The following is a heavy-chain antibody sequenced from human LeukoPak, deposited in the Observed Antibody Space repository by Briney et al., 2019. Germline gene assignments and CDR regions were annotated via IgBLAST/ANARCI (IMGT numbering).Heavy chain of an antibody. CDR3: ARVIAAAMDAFDI. D-gene: IGHD6-13*01. J-gene: IGHJ3*02. V-gene: IGHV4-30-4*08. Sequence: SETLSLTCTVSGGSISSGDYYWSWIRQPPGKGLEWIGYIYYSGSTYYNPSLKSRVTISVDTSKNQFSLKLSSVTAADTAVYYCARVIAAAMDAFDIWGQGTMVTVSS. CDR2: IYYSGST. CDR1: GGSISSGDYY.